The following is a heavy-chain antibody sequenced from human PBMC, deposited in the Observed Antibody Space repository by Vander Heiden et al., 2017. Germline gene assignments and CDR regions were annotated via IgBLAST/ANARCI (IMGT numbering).Heavy chain of an antibody. D-gene: IGHD5-12*01. CDR3: AREDIVATITSDYYYGMDV. CDR2: IKQDGSEK. Sequence: EVQLVESGGGLAQPGGSLRLSCAASGFTFSSYWMGWVRQAPGKGLEWVANIKQDGSEKYYVDSVKGRFTISRDNAKKSLYLQMNSLRAEDTAVYYCAREDIVATITSDYYYGMDVWGQGTTVTVSS. CDR1: GFTFSSYW. V-gene: IGHV3-7*01. J-gene: IGHJ6*02.